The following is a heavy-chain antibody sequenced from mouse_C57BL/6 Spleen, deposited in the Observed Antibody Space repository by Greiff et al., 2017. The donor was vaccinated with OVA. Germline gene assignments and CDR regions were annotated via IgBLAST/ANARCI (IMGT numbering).Heavy chain of an antibody. CDR1: GYAFSSYW. J-gene: IGHJ1*03. Sequence: VQLQQSGAELVKPGASVKISCKASGYAFSSYWMNWVKQRPGKGLEWIGQIYPGDGDTNYNGKFKGKATLTADKSSSTAYMQLSSLTSEDSAVYFCARNIYYDYSYWYFDVWGTGTTVTVSS. CDR2: IYPGDGDT. D-gene: IGHD2-4*01. CDR3: ARNIYYDYSYWYFDV. V-gene: IGHV1-80*01.